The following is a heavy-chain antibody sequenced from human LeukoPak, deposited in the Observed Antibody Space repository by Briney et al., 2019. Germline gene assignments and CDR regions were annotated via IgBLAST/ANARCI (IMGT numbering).Heavy chain of an antibody. D-gene: IGHD1-1*01. J-gene: IGHJ6*03. Sequence: GGSLRLSCAASGFTFSSYEMNWVRQAPGKGLEWVSYISSSGSTIYYADSVKGRFTISRDNAKNSLYLQMNSLRAEDTAVYYCAGNDLHYYYYYMDVWGKGTTVTISS. CDR2: ISSSGSTI. CDR1: GFTFSSYE. CDR3: AGNDLHYYYYYMDV. V-gene: IGHV3-48*03.